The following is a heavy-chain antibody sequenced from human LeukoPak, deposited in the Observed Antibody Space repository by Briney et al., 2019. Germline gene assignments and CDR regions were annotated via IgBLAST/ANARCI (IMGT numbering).Heavy chain of an antibody. J-gene: IGHJ4*02. CDR1: VFTLSDYC. Sequence: GGSLRLSCAPSVFTLSDYCMHWARQGPGKGLVWVSRINPDGSSTNDADFVKGRFTISRDNAKNTLNLQMNSLRAEDTAVYYCVRSTAVLPFDYWGQGIPVTVSS. CDR3: VRSTAVLPFDY. D-gene: IGHD6-6*01. CDR2: INPDGSST. V-gene: IGHV3-74*01.